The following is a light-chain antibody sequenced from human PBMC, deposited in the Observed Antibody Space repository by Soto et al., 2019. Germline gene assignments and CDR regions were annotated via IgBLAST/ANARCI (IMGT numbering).Light chain of an antibody. CDR1: QSVLYIPTNKSY. CDR2: WAS. Sequence: DIVMTQSPDSLAVSLGERATITCRSSQSVLYIPTNKSYVAWYQQKPGQPPKLLLYWASTRESGVPDRFSGSGSGTYFTLTISSLQADDVAFYYCQQYYSSPRLGFGGGTKVEIK. J-gene: IGKJ4*01. CDR3: QQYYSSPRLG. V-gene: IGKV4-1*01.